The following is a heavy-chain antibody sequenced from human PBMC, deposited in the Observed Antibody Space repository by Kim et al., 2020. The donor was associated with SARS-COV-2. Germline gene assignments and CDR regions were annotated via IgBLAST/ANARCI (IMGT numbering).Heavy chain of an antibody. D-gene: IGHD3-3*01. CDR1: GGTFSSYA. Sequence: SVKVSCKASGGTFSSYAISWVRQAPGQGLEWMGGIIPIFGTANYAQKFQGRVTITADESTSTAYMELSSLRSEDTAVYYCATHPPLVGFLEWLLPTGWFDPWGQGTLVTVSS. CDR3: ATHPPLVGFLEWLLPTGWFDP. CDR2: IIPIFGTA. V-gene: IGHV1-69*13. J-gene: IGHJ5*02.